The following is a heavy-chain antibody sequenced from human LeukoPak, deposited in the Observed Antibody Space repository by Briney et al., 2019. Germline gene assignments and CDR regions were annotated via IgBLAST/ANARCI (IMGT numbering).Heavy chain of an antibody. D-gene: IGHD2-2*01. J-gene: IGHJ5*02. V-gene: IGHV1-18*01. CDR3: ARESYCSSTSCYSMSGFDP. CDR1: GYTFTSYG. Sequence: ASVKVSCKASGYTFTSYGISWVRQAPGQGLEWMGWINAYNGNTNYAQKLQGRVTMTTDTSTSTAYMELRSLRSDDTAVYYCARESYCSSTSCYSMSGFDPWGQGTLVTVSS. CDR2: INAYNGNT.